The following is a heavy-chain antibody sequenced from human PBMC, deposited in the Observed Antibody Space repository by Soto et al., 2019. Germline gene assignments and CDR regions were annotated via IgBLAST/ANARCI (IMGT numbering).Heavy chain of an antibody. V-gene: IGHV1-46*03. CDR3: TRSIITTAGTDAFDL. J-gene: IGHJ3*01. CDR1: GYTFTSYY. Sequence: QVQLVQSGAEVKKPGASVRVSCKASGYTFTSYYIHWVRQAPGHGPEWMGMISPSSGGTDYAQKFQGRVTMTRDTSTSTVYMELSSLRSEDTAVYYCTRSIITTAGTDAFDLWGQGTFVTVSS. CDR2: ISPSSGGT. D-gene: IGHD6-13*01.